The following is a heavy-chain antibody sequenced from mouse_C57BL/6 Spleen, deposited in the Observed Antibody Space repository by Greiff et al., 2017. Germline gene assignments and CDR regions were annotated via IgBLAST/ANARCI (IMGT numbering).Heavy chain of an antibody. Sequence: QVQLQQSGAELVRPGTSVKVSCKASGYAFTNYLIEWVKQRPGQGLEWIGVINPGSGGTNYNEKFKGKATLTAEQSSSPAYKHVTSLTSDDSAVYFCASGGGDYWGQGTTLTVSS. CDR3: ASGGGDY. D-gene: IGHD1-1*02. J-gene: IGHJ2*01. CDR1: GYAFTNYL. V-gene: IGHV1-54*01. CDR2: INPGSGGT.